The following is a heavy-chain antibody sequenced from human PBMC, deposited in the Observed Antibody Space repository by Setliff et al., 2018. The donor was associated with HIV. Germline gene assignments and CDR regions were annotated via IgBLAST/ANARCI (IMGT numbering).Heavy chain of an antibody. V-gene: IGHV4-38-2*02. Sequence: SETLSLTCAVSGYSISSGYYWGWIRQPPGKGLEWIGSIYHSGTIFYKPSLKSRLAISVDTSKNHFSLNLTSVTAADTAVYFCSRDRANWGGPWDYWGQGTLVTVSS. D-gene: IGHD3-16*01. J-gene: IGHJ4*02. CDR3: SRDRANWGGPWDY. CDR1: GYSISSGYY. CDR2: IYHSGTI.